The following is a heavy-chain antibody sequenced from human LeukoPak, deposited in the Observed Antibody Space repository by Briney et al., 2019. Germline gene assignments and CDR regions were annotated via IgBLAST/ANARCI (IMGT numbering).Heavy chain of an antibody. CDR3: ARAPPIAVAGTGWFDP. Sequence: SETLSLTCAVSGGAFSNYFWTWIRQPPGKGLEWIAEINDSGSTNYNPSLKSRVTISVDTSKNQFSLKLSSVTAADTAVYYCARAPPIAVAGTGWFDPWGQGTLVTVSS. D-gene: IGHD6-19*01. V-gene: IGHV4-34*01. CDR1: GGAFSNYF. CDR2: INDSGST. J-gene: IGHJ5*02.